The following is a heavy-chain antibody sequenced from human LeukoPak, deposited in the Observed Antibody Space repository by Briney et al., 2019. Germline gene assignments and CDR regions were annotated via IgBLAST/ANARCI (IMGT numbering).Heavy chain of an antibody. Sequence: PETLSLTCAVSGGSFSGYYWSWIRQPPGKGLEGFGEINHSGSTNYNPSLKSRVTISVDTSKNQFSLKLSSVTAADTAVYYCARGRYSSSWYLGSFDYWGQGTLVTVSS. CDR1: GGSFSGYY. CDR3: ARGRYSSSWYLGSFDY. CDR2: INHSGST. J-gene: IGHJ4*02. V-gene: IGHV4-34*01. D-gene: IGHD6-13*01.